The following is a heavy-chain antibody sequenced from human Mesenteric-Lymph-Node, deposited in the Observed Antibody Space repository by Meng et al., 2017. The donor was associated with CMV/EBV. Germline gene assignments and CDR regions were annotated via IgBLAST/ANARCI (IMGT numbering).Heavy chain of an antibody. V-gene: IGHV3-20*03. D-gene: IGHD1-7*01. CDR1: GFNFDDYG. Sequence: SGFNFDDYGMSWCGQAPGKGLEWVSGINSNGDSTGYADSVKGRFTISSDNAKNSLYLQMISLRAEDTALYYCARLNWNFLSQTYYFDYWGQGTLVTVSS. J-gene: IGHJ4*02. CDR2: INSNGDST. CDR3: ARLNWNFLSQTYYFDY.